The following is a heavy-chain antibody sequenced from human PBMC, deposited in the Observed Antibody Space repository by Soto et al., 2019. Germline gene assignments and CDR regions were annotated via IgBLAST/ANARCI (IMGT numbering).Heavy chain of an antibody. CDR2: ISSSSYI. CDR1: GFTFSSYS. J-gene: IGHJ4*02. CDR3: AREPSSKIAVAGIYNY. Sequence: GSLRLSCAASGFTFSSYSMNWVRQAPGKGLEWVSSISSSSYIYYADSVKGRFTISRDNAKNSLYLQMNSLRAEDTAVYYCAREPSSKIAVAGIYNYWGQGTLVTVSS. V-gene: IGHV3-21*01. D-gene: IGHD6-19*01.